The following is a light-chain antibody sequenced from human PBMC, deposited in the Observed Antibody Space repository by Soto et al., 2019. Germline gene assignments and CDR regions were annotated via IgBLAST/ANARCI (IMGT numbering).Light chain of an antibody. V-gene: IGKV2-28*01. Sequence: DIVMTQSPLSLPFTPGETASISCRSSQSLLHSNGNHYLEWYFQKPGQSPQLLIYLASIRASGVPDRFSGSGSGTDFTLKISRVEAEDVGVYYCMQALHTPRTFGQGTKVEIK. CDR2: LAS. CDR1: QSLLHSNGNHY. J-gene: IGKJ1*01. CDR3: MQALHTPRT.